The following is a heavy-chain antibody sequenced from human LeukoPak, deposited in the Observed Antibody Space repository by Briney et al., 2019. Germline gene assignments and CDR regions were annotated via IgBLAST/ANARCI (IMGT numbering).Heavy chain of an antibody. CDR2: IYSGGTT. J-gene: IGHJ3*02. V-gene: IGHV3-66*01. CDR3: ARDMIDSSASYSGHAFDI. CDR1: GFAVSSSY. D-gene: IGHD3-22*01. Sequence: GGSLRLSCEASGFAVSSSYMTWVRQAPGKGLEWVSVIYSGGTTHYADSVRDRFTLSRDKSKNTLYLQMNILRAEDTAAYYCARDMIDSSASYSGHAFDIWGQGTMVTVSS.